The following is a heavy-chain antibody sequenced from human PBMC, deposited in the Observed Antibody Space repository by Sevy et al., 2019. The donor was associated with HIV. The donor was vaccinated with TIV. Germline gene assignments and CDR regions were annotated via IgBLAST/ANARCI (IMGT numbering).Heavy chain of an antibody. J-gene: IGHJ6*02. CDR3: ARDCSSASCLWGLDV. Sequence: GGSLRLSCAASGFSFSNYWMSWVRQAPGKGLEWVANIKRDGSERYYVASVKGRFTISRDNAKTSLYLHMHSLRAEDAAVSSCARDCSSASCLWGLDVWGQGTTVTVSS. V-gene: IGHV3-7*03. CDR1: GFSFSNYW. CDR2: IKRDGSER. D-gene: IGHD2-2*01.